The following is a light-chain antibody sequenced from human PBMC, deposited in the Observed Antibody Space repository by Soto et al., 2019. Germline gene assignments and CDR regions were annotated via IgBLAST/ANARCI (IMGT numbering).Light chain of an antibody. J-gene: IGKJ1*01. CDR1: QRLLHTNGYNY. Sequence: EIVMTQSPLSLSVTPGEPASISCRSSQRLLHTNGYNYLDWYLQKPGQSPQLLIYLGSNRASGVPDRFSGSGSGTFFTLRIARVEAEDVGVYYCMQARQTPWTFGQGTKVEIK. CDR3: MQARQTPWT. V-gene: IGKV2-28*01. CDR2: LGS.